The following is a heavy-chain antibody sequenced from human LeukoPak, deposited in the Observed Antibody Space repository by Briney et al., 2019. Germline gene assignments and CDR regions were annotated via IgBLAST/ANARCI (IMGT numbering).Heavy chain of an antibody. J-gene: IGHJ4*02. CDR1: GFTFSSYP. V-gene: IGHV3-30*01. Sequence: GGSLRLSCAASGFTFSSYPIHWVRQTPGKGLEWVALISYDGNNKYYADSVKGRFTMSRDNSKNTLYLQMNSLRAEDTAVYYCARYQSSDGSSSFDYWGQGTLVTVSS. CDR3: ARYQSSDGSSSFDY. D-gene: IGHD6-6*01. CDR2: ISYDGNNK.